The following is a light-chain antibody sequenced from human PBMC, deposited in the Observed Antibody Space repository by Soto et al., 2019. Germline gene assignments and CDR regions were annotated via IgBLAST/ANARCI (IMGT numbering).Light chain of an antibody. Sequence: EIVMTQSPGTLSLSPGERATLSCRASQSVGSNLAWYQQKPGQPPRLLIYASARATGIPARFSGRGSGTEFTLTISSLQSEDVAIYFCQQYNTWPRAFGQGTKVDI. CDR3: QQYNTWPRA. CDR1: QSVGSN. J-gene: IGKJ1*01. CDR2: AS. V-gene: IGKV3-15*01.